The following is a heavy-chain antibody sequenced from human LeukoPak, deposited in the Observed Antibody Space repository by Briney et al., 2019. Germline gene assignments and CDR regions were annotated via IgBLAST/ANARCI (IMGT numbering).Heavy chain of an antibody. CDR2: IYYTGST. J-gene: IGHJ4*02. Sequence: SETLSLTCTVSGGSITSSNYYWGWIRQPPGKGLEWIESIYYTGSTYYNPSLKSRVTISVDTSKNQFSLKLSSVTAADTAVYYCATGGSPSSPVDYWGQGTLVTVSS. CDR1: GGSITSSNYY. D-gene: IGHD6-13*01. V-gene: IGHV4-39*07. CDR3: ATGGSPSSPVDY.